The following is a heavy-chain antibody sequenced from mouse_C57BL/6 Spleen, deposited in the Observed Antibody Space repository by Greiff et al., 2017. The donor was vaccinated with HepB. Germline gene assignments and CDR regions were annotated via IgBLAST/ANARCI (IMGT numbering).Heavy chain of an antibody. V-gene: IGHV1-72*01. D-gene: IGHD1-1*01. CDR3: ARSSSYPPGYFDV. CDR1: GYTFTSYW. J-gene: IGHJ1*03. Sequence: QVQLQQPGAELVKPGASVKLSCKASGYTFTSYWMHWVKQRPGRGLEWIGRIDPNSGGTKYNEKFKSKATLTVDKPSSTASMQLRSLPSADSAVYYCARSSSYPPGYFDVWGTGTTVTVSS. CDR2: IDPNSGGT.